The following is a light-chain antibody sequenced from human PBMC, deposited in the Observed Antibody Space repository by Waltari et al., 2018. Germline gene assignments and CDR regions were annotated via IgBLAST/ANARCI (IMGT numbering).Light chain of an antibody. V-gene: IGLV2-14*03. J-gene: IGLJ3*02. CDR1: TSDAGGYNS. CDR2: VVI. CDR3: GSYTGSTTWV. Sequence: QSALTQPASVSGSPGQSIPISCTGATSDAGGYNSVSCYQPRPGKAPKLLIFVVINRPSVVSNRFSGSKSGNTASLTISGLQAEDEAAYYCGSYTGSTTWVFGGGTKLTVL.